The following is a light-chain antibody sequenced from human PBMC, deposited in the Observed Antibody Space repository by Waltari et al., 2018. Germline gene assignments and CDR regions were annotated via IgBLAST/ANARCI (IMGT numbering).Light chain of an antibody. CDR1: SSNIGTNI. J-gene: IGLJ3*02. CDR2: RDD. V-gene: IGLV1-44*01. CDR3: AAWDDSLNGRWE. Sequence: QSVLTQPPSVSGTPGQRVPISCSGSSSNIGTNIVNWYQQVPGTTPKLLIYRDDQRPSGVPDRFSGSKSGTSASLAISGLRSEDEADYYCAAWDDSLNGRWEFGGGTKLTVL.